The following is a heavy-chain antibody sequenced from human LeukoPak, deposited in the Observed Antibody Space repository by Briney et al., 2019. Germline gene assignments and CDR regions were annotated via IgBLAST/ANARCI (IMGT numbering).Heavy chain of an antibody. CDR2: FYYSGST. CDR3: ARYGKGRWLTSTRPFWYFDL. J-gene: IGHJ2*01. Sequence: SETLSLTCTVSGGLISSSSYYWGWIRQPPEKGLEWIGSFYYSGSTYYHPSLKSRVTISVDTSKNQFSLNLSSVTAADTAVYYCARYGKGRWLTSTRPFWYFDLWGRGTLVTVSS. D-gene: IGHD5-24*01. CDR1: GGLISSSSYY. V-gene: IGHV4-39*01.